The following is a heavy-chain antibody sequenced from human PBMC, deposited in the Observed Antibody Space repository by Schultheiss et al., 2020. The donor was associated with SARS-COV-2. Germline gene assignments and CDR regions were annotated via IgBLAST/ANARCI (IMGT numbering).Heavy chain of an antibody. V-gene: IGHV3-23*01. CDR2: ISGSGGST. CDR3: TTDQDDSSGYYDY. CDR1: GFTFSSYG. Sequence: GGSLRLSCAASGFTFSSYGMHWVRQAPGKGLEWVSAISGSGGSTYYADSVKGRFTISRDNSKNTLYLQMNSLKTEDTAVYYCTTDQDDSSGYYDYWGQGTLVTVSS. D-gene: IGHD3-22*01. J-gene: IGHJ4*02.